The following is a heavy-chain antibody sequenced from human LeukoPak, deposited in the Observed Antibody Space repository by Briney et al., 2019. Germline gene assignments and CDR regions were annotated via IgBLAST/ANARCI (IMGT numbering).Heavy chain of an antibody. V-gene: IGHV3-7*01. Sequence: GSLRLSCAASGFTFSSYGMHWVRQAPGKGLEWVANIRRDGSETHYVDSVMGRFTISRDNAKNSLYLQMNSLRAEDTAVYYCARDDTHYGSSGSFYDAFDIWGQGTMVTVSS. CDR1: GFTFSSYG. CDR3: ARDDTHYGSSGSFYDAFDI. J-gene: IGHJ3*02. CDR2: IRRDGSET. D-gene: IGHD3-22*01.